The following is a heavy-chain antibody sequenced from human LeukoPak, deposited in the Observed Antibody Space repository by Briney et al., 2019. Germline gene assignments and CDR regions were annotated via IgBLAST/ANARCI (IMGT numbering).Heavy chain of an antibody. CDR3: ATTSVVVVAATYYYYYGMDV. CDR1: GGSISSSSYY. V-gene: IGHV4-39*01. J-gene: IGHJ6*02. D-gene: IGHD2-15*01. CDR2: IYYSGRT. Sequence: SETLSLTCSVSGGSISSSSYYWGWIRQPPGKGLEGIGSIYYSGRTYYNPSLRRRVTISVDTSKSQISLKLSSVTAADPAVYYCATTSVVVVAATYYYYYGMDVWGQGPTVTASS.